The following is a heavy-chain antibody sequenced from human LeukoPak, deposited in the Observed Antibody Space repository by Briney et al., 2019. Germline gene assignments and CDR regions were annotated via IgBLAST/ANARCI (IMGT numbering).Heavy chain of an antibody. CDR3: ARDAYDFWSGMNWFDP. Sequence: GRSLRLSCAASGFTFSSYAMHWVRQAPGKGLEWVSYISSSGSTIYYADSVKGRFTIPRDNAKNSLYLQMNSLRAEDTAVYYCARDAYDFWSGMNWFDPWGQGTLVTVSS. J-gene: IGHJ5*02. V-gene: IGHV3-48*03. D-gene: IGHD3-3*01. CDR2: ISSSGSTI. CDR1: GFTFSSYA.